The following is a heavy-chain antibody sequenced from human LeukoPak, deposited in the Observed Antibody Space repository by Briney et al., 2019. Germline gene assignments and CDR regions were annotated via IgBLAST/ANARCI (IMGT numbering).Heavy chain of an antibody. V-gene: IGHV3-48*03. D-gene: IGHD3-22*01. CDR3: ARDTNYYDSSGYSV. CDR1: GFTFSSYE. CDR2: ISSSGSTI. J-gene: IGHJ4*02. Sequence: GGSLRLSCAASGFTFSSYEMIWVRQAPGKGLEWVSYISSSGSTIYYADSVKGRFTISRDNAKNSLYLQMNSLRAEDTAVYYCARDTNYYDSSGYSVWGQGTLVTVSS.